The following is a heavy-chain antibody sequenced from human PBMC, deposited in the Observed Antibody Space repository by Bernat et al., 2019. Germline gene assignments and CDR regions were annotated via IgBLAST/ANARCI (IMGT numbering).Heavy chain of an antibody. CDR3: ARSGQLLFMNWFDP. D-gene: IGHD2-2*01. J-gene: IGHJ5*02. CDR1: GGSFSGYY. Sequence: QVQLQESGPGLVKPSGTLSLTCAVYGGSFSGYYWSWIRQPPGKGLEWIGEINHSGSTNYNPSLKSRVTISVDTSKNQFSLKLSSVTAADTAVYYCARSGQLLFMNWFDPWGQGTLVTVSS. V-gene: IGHV4-34*10. CDR2: INHSGST.